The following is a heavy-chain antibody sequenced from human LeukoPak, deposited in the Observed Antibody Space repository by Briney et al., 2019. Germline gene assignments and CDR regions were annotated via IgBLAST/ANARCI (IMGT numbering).Heavy chain of an antibody. J-gene: IGHJ4*02. CDR2: IYYSGST. CDR1: GGSISSSSYY. CDR3: ARDADYGGELFDY. Sequence: SETLSLTCTVSGGSISSSSYYWGWIRQPPGKGLEWIGSIYYSGSTYYNPSLKSRVTISVDTSKNQFSLKLSSVTAADTAVYYCARDADYGGELFDYWGQGTLVTVSS. D-gene: IGHD4-23*01. V-gene: IGHV4-39*07.